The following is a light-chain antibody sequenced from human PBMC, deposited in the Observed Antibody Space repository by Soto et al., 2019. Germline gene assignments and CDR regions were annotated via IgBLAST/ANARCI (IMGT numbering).Light chain of an antibody. CDR3: HQYGYSPNT. CDR1: RSVSSRY. V-gene: IGKV3-20*01. J-gene: IGKJ2*01. CDR2: GAS. Sequence: EIVLTQSPGTLSLSPGEGATLSCRASRSVSSRYLAWYQQKPGQAPRLLIYGASSRATGIPDRFSGSWSGTDFTLTISRLEPEDFAVYHCHQYGYSPNTFGQGTKLEIK.